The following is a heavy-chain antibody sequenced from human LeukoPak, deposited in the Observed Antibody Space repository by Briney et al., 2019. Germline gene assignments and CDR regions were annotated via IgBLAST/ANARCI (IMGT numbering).Heavy chain of an antibody. D-gene: IGHD2-2*01. Sequence: PSETLSLTCAAYGGSFSGYYWSWIRQPPGKGLEWIGEINHSGSTNYNPSLKSRVTISVDTSKNQFSLKLSSVTAADTAVYYCASACSSTSCSIYGMDVWGQGTTVTVSS. CDR1: GGSFSGYY. CDR3: ASACSSTSCSIYGMDV. CDR2: INHSGST. J-gene: IGHJ6*02. V-gene: IGHV4-34*01.